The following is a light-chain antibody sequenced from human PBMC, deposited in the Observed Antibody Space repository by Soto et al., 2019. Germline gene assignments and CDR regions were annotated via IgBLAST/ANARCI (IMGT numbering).Light chain of an antibody. J-gene: IGKJ1*01. Sequence: EIVLTQAPGTLSLSPGERATLSCRASQSVNSNYLAWYQQKPGQRPRLLMYGTSSRATGIPDRFSGSGSGTDFTLTISRLEPEDFAVYYCQKYDNSPRTFGQGTKVEIK. CDR2: GTS. CDR3: QKYDNSPRT. CDR1: QSVNSNY. V-gene: IGKV3-20*01.